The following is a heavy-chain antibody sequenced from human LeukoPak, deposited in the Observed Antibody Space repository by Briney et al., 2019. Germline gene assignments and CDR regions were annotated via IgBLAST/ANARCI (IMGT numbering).Heavy chain of an antibody. V-gene: IGHV3-72*01. Sequence: TGGSLRLSCTASGFTFSDDHMDWVRQAPGKGLEWIGRIRNTANTEYAASVKGRFTISRDDSKNSVYMQMNSLKTEDTAVYFCAKSKPGNILDYWGQGTLLTVSS. CDR1: GFTFSDDH. D-gene: IGHD2/OR15-2a*01. CDR2: IRNTANT. CDR3: AKSKPGNILDY. J-gene: IGHJ4*02.